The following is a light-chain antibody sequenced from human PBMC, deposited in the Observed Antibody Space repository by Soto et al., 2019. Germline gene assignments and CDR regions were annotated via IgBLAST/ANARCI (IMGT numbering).Light chain of an antibody. CDR1: QSVSGSY. J-gene: IGKJ1*01. CDR2: GAS. V-gene: IGKV3-20*01. CDR3: QQYGSSRRT. Sequence: EIVLTQSPGTLSLSPGERATLSCRASQSVSGSYLAWYQQKPGQAPRLLIYGASSRATGIPDRFSGTGSGTAFTLTISRLEPEDFAVYYCQQYGSSRRTFGQGTKVEIK.